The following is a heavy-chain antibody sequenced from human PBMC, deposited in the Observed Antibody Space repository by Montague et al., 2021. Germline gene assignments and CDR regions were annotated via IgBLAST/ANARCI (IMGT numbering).Heavy chain of an antibody. D-gene: IGHD2-15*01. CDR1: GGSISSASYY. J-gene: IGHJ5*02. CDR2: IYYNGTT. V-gene: IGHV4-39*01. Sequence: SXTLSLTCTVSGGSISSASYYWGWIRQPPGKGLEFIGVIYYNGTTYHNPSLKSRVTVSMDTSENQFSLKLSSVTAADTAVYYCARSLYCRGGSCYSGFDPWGQGTLVTASS. CDR3: ARSLYCRGGSCYSGFDP.